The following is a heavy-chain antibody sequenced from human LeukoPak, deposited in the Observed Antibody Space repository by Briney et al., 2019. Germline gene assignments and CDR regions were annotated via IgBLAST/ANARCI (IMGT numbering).Heavy chain of an antibody. Sequence: SVKVSCKASGYTFTGYYMHWVRQAPGQGLEWMGGIIPIFGTANYAQKFQGRVTITADESTSTAYMELSSLRSEDTAVYYCARNLLHLGELSWYYFDYWGQGTLVTVSS. CDR2: IIPIFGTA. CDR3: ARNLLHLGELSWYYFDY. V-gene: IGHV1-69*13. D-gene: IGHD3-16*02. CDR1: GYTFTGYY. J-gene: IGHJ4*02.